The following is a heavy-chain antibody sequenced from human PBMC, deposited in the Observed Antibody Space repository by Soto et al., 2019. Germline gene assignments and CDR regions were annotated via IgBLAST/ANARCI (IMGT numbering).Heavy chain of an antibody. CDR1: GYTFTGNY. D-gene: IGHD3-3*01. Sequence: QVHLVQSGAEVKKPGASVKVSCKASGYTFTGNYIHWVRQAPGQGLEWMGWVNPDNGGTTSAQKFQCRVTMTKDTSVTPDYKELSRLTSDDTAVYYCARDPRPPSGWLGFWEYGMDVWGQGTTVTVSS. J-gene: IGHJ6*02. CDR2: VNPDNGGT. CDR3: ARDPRPPSGWLGFWEYGMDV. V-gene: IGHV1-2*02.